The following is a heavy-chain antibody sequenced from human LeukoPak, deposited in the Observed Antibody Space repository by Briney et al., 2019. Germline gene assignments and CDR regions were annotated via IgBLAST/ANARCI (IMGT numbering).Heavy chain of an antibody. Sequence: PSETLSLTCTVSGGSISSDNYYWSWLRQPAGKGLEWIGRFYTSGSTNYNPSLKSRVTISVDTSKNQFSLRLTSVTAADTAVYYCAREPASEPYKWFDPWGQGTLVIVSS. CDR3: AREPASEPYKWFDP. V-gene: IGHV4-61*02. J-gene: IGHJ5*02. D-gene: IGHD1-14*01. CDR1: GGSISSDNYY. CDR2: FYTSGST.